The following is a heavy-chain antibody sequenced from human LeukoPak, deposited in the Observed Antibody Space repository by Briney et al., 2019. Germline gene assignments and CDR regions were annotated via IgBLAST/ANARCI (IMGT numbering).Heavy chain of an antibody. Sequence: PGGSLRLSCAASGFTFSSYAMHWVRQAPGKGLEWVAVISYDGSNKYYADSVKGRFTISRDNSKNTLYLQMNSLRAEDTAVYYCARDRDGKDYWGQGTLATVSS. CDR3: ARDRDGKDY. V-gene: IGHV3-30-3*01. J-gene: IGHJ4*02. D-gene: IGHD5-24*01. CDR2: ISYDGSNK. CDR1: GFTFSSYA.